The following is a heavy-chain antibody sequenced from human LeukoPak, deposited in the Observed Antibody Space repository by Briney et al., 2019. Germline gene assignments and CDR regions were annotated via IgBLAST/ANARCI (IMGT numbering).Heavy chain of an antibody. D-gene: IGHD2-15*01. J-gene: IGHJ4*02. CDR1: GFSFSSYS. V-gene: IGHV3-48*02. CDR3: ARARASGRSGFDY. CDR2: ISSSSSTI. Sequence: GGSLRLSCAASGFSFSSYSMNWVRQAPGKGLEWVSYISSSSSTIYYADSVKGRFTISRDNAKNSLDLQMNSLRDEDTAVYYCARARASGRSGFDYWGQGTLVTVSS.